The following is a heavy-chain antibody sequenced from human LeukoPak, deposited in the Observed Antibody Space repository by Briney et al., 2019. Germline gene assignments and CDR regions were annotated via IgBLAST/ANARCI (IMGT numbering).Heavy chain of an antibody. CDR1: GGSFSGYY. Sequence: PSETLSLTCAFYGGSFSGYYWSWIRQPPGKGLEWIGEINHSGSTNYNPSLKSRVTISVDTSKNQFSLKVSSVTAADTAVYYCARDHYSSSWIDYWGQGTLVTVSS. D-gene: IGHD6-13*01. CDR3: ARDHYSSSWIDY. V-gene: IGHV4-34*01. CDR2: INHSGST. J-gene: IGHJ4*02.